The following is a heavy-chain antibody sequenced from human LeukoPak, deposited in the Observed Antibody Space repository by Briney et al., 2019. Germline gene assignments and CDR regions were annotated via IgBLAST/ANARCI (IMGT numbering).Heavy chain of an antibody. CDR3: ARETSSGGYGFEDWFDP. Sequence: GGSLRLSCAASGFTFSSYGMHWVRQAPGKGLEWVAVISYDGSNKYYADSVKGRFTISRDNSKNTLYLQMNSLRAEDTAVYYCARETSSGGYGFEDWFDPWGQGTLVTVSS. J-gene: IGHJ5*02. CDR2: ISYDGSNK. V-gene: IGHV3-30*03. CDR1: GFTFSSYG. D-gene: IGHD6-19*01.